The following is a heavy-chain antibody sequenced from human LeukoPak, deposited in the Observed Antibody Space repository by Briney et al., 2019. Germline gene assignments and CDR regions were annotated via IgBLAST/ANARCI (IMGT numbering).Heavy chain of an antibody. CDR3: AKDVRYYDFWSGSKRYYGMDV. V-gene: IGHV3-30*18. D-gene: IGHD3-3*01. CDR1: GFTFSSYG. Sequence: GGSLRLSCAPSGFTFSSYGMHWVRQAPGKGLEWVAVISYDGSNKYYADSVKGRFTISRDNSKNTLYLQMNSLRAEDTAVYYCAKDVRYYDFWSGSKRYYGMDVWGQGTTVTVSS. J-gene: IGHJ6*02. CDR2: ISYDGSNK.